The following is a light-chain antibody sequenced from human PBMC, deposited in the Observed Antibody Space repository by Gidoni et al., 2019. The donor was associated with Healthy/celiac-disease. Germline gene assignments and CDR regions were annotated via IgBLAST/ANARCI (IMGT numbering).Light chain of an antibody. CDR3: QQANSFLTWT. J-gene: IGKJ1*01. V-gene: IGKV1-12*01. CDR2: AAS. CDR1: QGMSSW. Sequence: DFQMPQSPSSVSASVGDRVTITCRASQGMSSWLAWYQQKPGKAPKLLIYAASSLQSGVPSRFSGSGSGTDFTLTISSLQPEDFATYYCQQANSFLTWTFGQGTKVEIK.